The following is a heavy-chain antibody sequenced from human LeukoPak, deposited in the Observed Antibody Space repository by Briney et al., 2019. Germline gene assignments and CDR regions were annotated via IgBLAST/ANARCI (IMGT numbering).Heavy chain of an antibody. CDR1: GGTFSSYA. V-gene: IGHV1-69*05. D-gene: IGHD3-22*01. CDR2: IIPIFGTA. Sequence: SSVKVSCKASGGTFSSYAISWVRQAPGQGLEWMGGIIPIFGTANYAQKFQGRVTITTDESTSTAYMELSSLRSEDTAVYYCARTGHYDSSDYGAFDIWGQGTMVTVSS. CDR3: ARTGHYDSSDYGAFDI. J-gene: IGHJ3*02.